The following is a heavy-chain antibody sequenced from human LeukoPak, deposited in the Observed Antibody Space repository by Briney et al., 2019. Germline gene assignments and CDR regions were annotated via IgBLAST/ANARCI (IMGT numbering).Heavy chain of an antibody. CDR3: AKDHSGGYYYGAFDI. CDR1: GFTFSSYA. V-gene: IGHV3-23*01. CDR2: ISGSGGST. J-gene: IGHJ3*02. Sequence: GGSLRLSCAVSGFTFSSYAMSWVRQAPGKGLEGVSAISGSGGSTYYAHSVKGRFTTSRDNSKNTLYLQMTSLRAEDTAVYYCAKDHSGGYYYGAFDIWGQGTMVTVSS. D-gene: IGHD3-22*01.